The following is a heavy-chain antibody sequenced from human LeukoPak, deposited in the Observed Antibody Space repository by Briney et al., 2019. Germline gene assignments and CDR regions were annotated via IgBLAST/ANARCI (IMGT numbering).Heavy chain of an antibody. V-gene: IGHV4-61*02. D-gene: IGHD6-19*01. CDR3: ARGVVAVELDY. CDR1: GGSISSGSYY. CDR2: IYTSGST. J-gene: IGHJ4*02. Sequence: PSETLSLTCTVSGGSISSGSYYWSWIRQPAGKGLEWIGRIYTSGSTNYNPSLKSRVTISVDTSKNQFSLKLSSVTAADTAVYYCARGVVAVELDYWGQGTLVTVSS.